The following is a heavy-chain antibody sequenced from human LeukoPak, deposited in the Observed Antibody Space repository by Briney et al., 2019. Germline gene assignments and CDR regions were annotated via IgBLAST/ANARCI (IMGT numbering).Heavy chain of an antibody. Sequence: SETLSLTCTVSGGSISSSSYYWGWIRQPPGKGLEWIGSIYYSGSTYYNPSLKSRVTISVDTSKNQFSLKLSSVTAADTAVYYCARVKSYYYYYMDVWGKGTTVTVSS. J-gene: IGHJ6*03. CDR2: IYYSGST. V-gene: IGHV4-39*07. CDR3: ARVKSYYYYYMDV. CDR1: GGSISSSSYY.